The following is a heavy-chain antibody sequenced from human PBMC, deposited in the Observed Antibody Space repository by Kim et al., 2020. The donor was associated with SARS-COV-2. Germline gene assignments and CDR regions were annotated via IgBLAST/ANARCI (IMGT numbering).Heavy chain of an antibody. V-gene: IGHV3-33*01. CDR2: IWYDGSNK. D-gene: IGHD3-10*01. Sequence: GGSLRLSCAASGFTFSSYGMHWVRQAPGKGLEWVAVIWYDGSNKYYADSVKGRFTISRDNSKNTLYLQMNSLRAEDTAVYYCARVGEYYYYGSGSYYNPPPLDYWGQGTLVTVSS. J-gene: IGHJ4*02. CDR1: GFTFSSYG. CDR3: ARVGEYYYYGSGSYYNPPPLDY.